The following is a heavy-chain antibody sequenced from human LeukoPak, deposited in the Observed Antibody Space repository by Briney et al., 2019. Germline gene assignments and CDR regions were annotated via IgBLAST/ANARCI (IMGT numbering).Heavy chain of an antibody. V-gene: IGHV1-46*01. CDR3: ARDYLMGDSSGPPYDY. CDR2: INPSGGST. CDR1: GGTFTSYY. Sequence: ASVKVSCKASGGTFTSYYMHWVRQAPGQGLEWMGIINPSGGSTSYAQKFQGRDTMTRDTSTSTVYMELSSLRSEDTAVYYCARDYLMGDSSGPPYDYWGQGTLVTVSS. D-gene: IGHD3-22*01. J-gene: IGHJ4*02.